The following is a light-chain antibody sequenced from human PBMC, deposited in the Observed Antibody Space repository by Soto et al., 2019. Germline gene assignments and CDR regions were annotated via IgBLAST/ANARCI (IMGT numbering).Light chain of an antibody. CDR1: NSNIGNNY. CDR3: GTWDSSLTSGGV. Sequence: QSVLTQPPSVSAAPGQKVTISCSGSNSNIGNNYVSWYQQLPGTAPKLLIYDNNKRPSGIPDRFSGSKSGTSATLGITGLQTGDEADYYCGTWDSSLTSGGVFGGGTKVTVL. CDR2: DNN. V-gene: IGLV1-51*01. J-gene: IGLJ3*02.